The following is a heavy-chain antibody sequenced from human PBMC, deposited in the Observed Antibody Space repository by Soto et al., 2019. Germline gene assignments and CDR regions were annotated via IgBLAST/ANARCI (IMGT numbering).Heavy chain of an antibody. CDR3: ARDQLLATVGTNSYYGLDV. CDR1: GFTLRNYS. V-gene: IGHV3-48*02. CDR2: IDGIGTTI. D-gene: IGHD6-13*01. Sequence: GGSLRLSCSVTGFTLRNYSMNWVRKAPGKGLEWVSYIDGIGTTIYYADPVKGRFAISRDNAKNSVYLQMSSLRDEDTAVYFCARDQLLATVGTNSYYGLDVWGQGTTVTVSS. J-gene: IGHJ6*02.